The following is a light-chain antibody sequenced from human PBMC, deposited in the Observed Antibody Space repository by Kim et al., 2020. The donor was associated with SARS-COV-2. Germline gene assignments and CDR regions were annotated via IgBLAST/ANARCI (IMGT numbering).Light chain of an antibody. V-gene: IGKV3-11*01. CDR2: DAS. J-gene: IGKJ4*01. CDR3: QQRSNWLT. CDR1: QSVSSD. Sequence: SLSPGERATLSCRASQSVSSDLAWYQQKPGQAPRLLIYDASNGATGIPARFSGSGSGTDFTLTISSLEPEDFAVYYCQQRSNWLTFGGGTKVDIK.